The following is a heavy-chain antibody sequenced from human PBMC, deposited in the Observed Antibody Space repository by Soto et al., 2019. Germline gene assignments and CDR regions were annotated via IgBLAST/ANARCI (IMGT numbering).Heavy chain of an antibody. V-gene: IGHV2-5*02. J-gene: IGHJ3*01. CDR1: GFSLSTSGVG. D-gene: IGHD1-26*01. CDR3: ARSRAAWVNAFDF. CDR2: FFWDDDT. Sequence: QITLKESGPTLVKPTQTLTLTCTFSGFSLSTSGVGVGWIRQPPGKALEWLAIFFWDDDTRYSLSLKSRLTLTKDTSRNQVVLTMTNMDHEDTGTYYCARSRAAWVNAFDFWGQGTMVNVSS.